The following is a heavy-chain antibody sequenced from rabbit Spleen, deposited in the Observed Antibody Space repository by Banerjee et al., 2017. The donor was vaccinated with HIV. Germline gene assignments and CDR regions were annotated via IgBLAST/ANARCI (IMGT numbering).Heavy chain of an antibody. Sequence: QEQLEESGGGLVKPEGSLTLTCKASGFSFSDREVMCWVRQAPGKGLEWIACINTATGKPVYASWAKGRFTISKTSSTTVTLQMTSLTAADTATYFCARETSSGWGIVSFYFSLWGPGTLVTVS. J-gene: IGHJ4*01. CDR2: INTATGKP. CDR3: ARETSSGWGIVSFYFSL. V-gene: IGHV1S45*01. CDR1: GFSFSDREV. D-gene: IGHD4-1*01.